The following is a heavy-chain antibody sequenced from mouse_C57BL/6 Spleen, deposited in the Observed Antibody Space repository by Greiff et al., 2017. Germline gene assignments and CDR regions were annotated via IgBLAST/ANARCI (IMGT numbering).Heavy chain of an antibody. D-gene: IGHD4-1*01. Sequence: VKLQQPGAELVKPGASVKVSCKASGYTFTSYWMHWVKQRPGQGLEWIGRIHPSDSDTNYNQKFKGKATLTVDKSSSTAYMQLSSLTSGDSAVYYCAIEGANWVVDYWGQGTTLTVSS. CDR2: IHPSDSDT. V-gene: IGHV1-74*01. J-gene: IGHJ2*01. CDR1: GYTFTSYW. CDR3: AIEGANWVVDY.